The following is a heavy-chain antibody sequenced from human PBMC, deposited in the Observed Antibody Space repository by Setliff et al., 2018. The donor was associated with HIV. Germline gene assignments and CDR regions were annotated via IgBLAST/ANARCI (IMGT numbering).Heavy chain of an antibody. J-gene: IGHJ3*02. V-gene: IGHV4-4*08. Sequence: ETLSLTCTVSGGSISSYYWSWIRQPPGKGLEWIGYIYTSGSTNYNPSLKSRVTISVDTSKNQFSLKLSSVAAADTAVYYCARGYCSGGSCYSDAFDIWGQVTMVTVSS. CDR1: GGSISSYY. CDR2: IYTSGST. D-gene: IGHD2-15*01. CDR3: ARGYCSGGSCYSDAFDI.